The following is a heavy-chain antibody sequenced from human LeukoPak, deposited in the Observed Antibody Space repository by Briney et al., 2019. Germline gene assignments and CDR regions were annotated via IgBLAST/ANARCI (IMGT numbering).Heavy chain of an antibody. J-gene: IGHJ4*02. CDR2: RKQDGSEK. CDR1: GFTVSSYW. CDR3: ARALTPTVTIGWRT. D-gene: IGHD4-17*01. V-gene: IGHV3-7*03. Sequence: GGSLRLSCAASGFTVSSYWMSWVRHPPRKGQEWVANRKQDGSEKYYVDSVKGRFTISRDNAKNSLYLQMNSLRAEDTAVYYCARALTPTVTIGWRTWGQGTLVTVSS.